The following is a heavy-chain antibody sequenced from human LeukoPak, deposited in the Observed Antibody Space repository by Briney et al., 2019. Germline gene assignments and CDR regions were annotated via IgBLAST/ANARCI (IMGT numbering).Heavy chain of an antibody. J-gene: IGHJ6*02. D-gene: IGHD2-15*01. Sequence: SETLSLTCTVSGGSISSGGYYWSWIRQHPGKGLEWIGYIYYSGSTYYNPSLKSRVTISVDTSKNQFSLKLSSVTAADTAVYYCARGPGYCSGGSCYWAYYYYGMDVWGQGTTVTVSS. V-gene: IGHV4-31*03. CDR3: ARGPGYCSGGSCYWAYYYYGMDV. CDR1: GGSISSGGYY. CDR2: IYYSGST.